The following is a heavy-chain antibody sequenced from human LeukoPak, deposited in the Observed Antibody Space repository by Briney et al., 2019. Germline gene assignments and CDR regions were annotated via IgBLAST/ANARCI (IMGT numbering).Heavy chain of an antibody. CDR1: GFTFINYS. V-gene: IGHV3-23*01. Sequence: GGSLRLSCTASGFTFINYSMNWVRQAPGKGLEWVSGITASGDRTFYGDSVRGRFTMSRDNSKNTVYLQMNSLRVDDTAVYYCARRDIVVVVSASDYWGQGTLVTVSS. D-gene: IGHD2-15*01. J-gene: IGHJ4*02. CDR2: ITASGDRT. CDR3: ARRDIVVVVSASDY.